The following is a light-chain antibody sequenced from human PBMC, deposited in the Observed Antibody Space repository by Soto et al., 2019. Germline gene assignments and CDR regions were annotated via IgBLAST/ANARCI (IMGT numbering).Light chain of an antibody. CDR1: SSDVGGYDY. Sequence: QSVLTQPPSVSGSPGQSVTISCAGTSSDVGGYDYVSWYQHHPGKAPKLVIYDVSKRPSGVPDRFSASKSGNTASLTISGLQAEDEADYYCCSYAGTFTYVFGTGT. J-gene: IGLJ1*01. CDR3: CSYAGTFTYV. V-gene: IGLV2-11*01. CDR2: DVS.